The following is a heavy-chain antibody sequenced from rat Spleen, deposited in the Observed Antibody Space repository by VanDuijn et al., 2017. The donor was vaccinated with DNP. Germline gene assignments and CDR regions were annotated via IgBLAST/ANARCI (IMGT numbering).Heavy chain of an antibody. CDR2: ISPSGGSS. J-gene: IGHJ2*01. Sequence: EVQLVESGGGLVQPGRSLKLSCAASGFTFSDYNMAWVRQAPKKGLEWVATISPSGGSSYYRDSVKGRFTVSRDKAKSSLYLQMDSLRSEDTATYYCATLGDFDYWGQGVMVTVSS. V-gene: IGHV5-7*01. CDR3: ATLGDFDY. CDR1: GFTFSDYN. D-gene: IGHD5-1*01.